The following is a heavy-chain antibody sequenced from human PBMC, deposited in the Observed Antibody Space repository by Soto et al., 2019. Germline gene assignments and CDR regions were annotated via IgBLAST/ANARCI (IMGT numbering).Heavy chain of an antibody. J-gene: IGHJ4*02. Sequence: PGGSLRVCCGVAGFNFSSHCMRWVRQAPGKGLEWVANIKQDGSEKYYVDSVKGRFTISRDNAKNSLYLQMNSLRAEDTAVYYCARDYGYYDILTGYPPLDYWGQGTLVTVSS. CDR1: GFNFSSHC. D-gene: IGHD3-9*01. CDR3: ARDYGYYDILTGYPPLDY. V-gene: IGHV3-7*05. CDR2: IKQDGSEK.